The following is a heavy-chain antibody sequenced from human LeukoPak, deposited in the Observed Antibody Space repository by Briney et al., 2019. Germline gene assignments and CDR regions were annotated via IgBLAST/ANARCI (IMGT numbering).Heavy chain of an antibody. CDR2: ISGSGGST. V-gene: IGHV3-23*01. CDR1: GFTFSSYA. Sequence: PGGSLRLSCAASGFTFSSYAMSWVRQAPGKGLEWVSAISGSGGSTYYADSVKGRFTISRDNSKNTLYLQMSSLRAEDTAVYYCAKRGIRSASGIGAFDIWGQGTMVTVSS. D-gene: IGHD3-10*01. J-gene: IGHJ3*02. CDR3: AKRGIRSASGIGAFDI.